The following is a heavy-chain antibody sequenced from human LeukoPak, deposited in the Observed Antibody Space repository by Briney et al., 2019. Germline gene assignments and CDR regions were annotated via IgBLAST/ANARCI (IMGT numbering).Heavy chain of an antibody. J-gene: IGHJ4*02. D-gene: IGHD3-22*01. CDR2: INTNTGNP. Sequence: ASVTVSCTASGYTFTSYAMNWVQQAPGQGLEWMGWINTNTGNPTYAQGFTGRFVFSLDTSVSTAYLQISSLKAEDTAVYYCASAYYYDSSGYPALFDYWGQGTLVTVSS. V-gene: IGHV7-4-1*02. CDR1: GYTFTSYA. CDR3: ASAYYYDSSGYPALFDY.